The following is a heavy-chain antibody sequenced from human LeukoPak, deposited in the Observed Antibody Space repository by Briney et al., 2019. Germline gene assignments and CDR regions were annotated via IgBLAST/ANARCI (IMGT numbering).Heavy chain of an antibody. J-gene: IGHJ5*02. CDR2: IYHSGST. CDR1: GYSISSGYY. CDR3: ARDCGFGYNWFDP. D-gene: IGHD3-10*01. Sequence: SETQSLTCTVSGYSISSGYYWGWIRQPPGKGLEWIGSIYHSGSTYYNPSLKSRVTISVDTSKNQFSLKLSSVTAADTAVYYCARDCGFGYNWFDPWGQGTLVTVSS. V-gene: IGHV4-38-2*02.